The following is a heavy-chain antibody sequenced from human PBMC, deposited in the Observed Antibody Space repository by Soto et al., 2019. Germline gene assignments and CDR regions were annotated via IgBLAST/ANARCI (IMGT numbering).Heavy chain of an antibody. V-gene: IGHV1-58*01. J-gene: IGHJ4*02. Sequence: SVKVSCKASGFTFTSSAVQWVRQARGQRLEWIGWIVVGSGNTNYAQKFQERVTNTRDMSTSTAYMELSSLRSEDTAVYYCAAAHSSGWYFDYWGQGTLVTVSS. CDR3: AAAHSSGWYFDY. CDR2: IVVGSGNT. CDR1: GFTFTSSA. D-gene: IGHD6-19*01.